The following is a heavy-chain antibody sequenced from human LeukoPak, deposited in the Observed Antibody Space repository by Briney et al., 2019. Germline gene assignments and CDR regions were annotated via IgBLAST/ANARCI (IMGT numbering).Heavy chain of an antibody. J-gene: IGHJ4*02. Sequence: SETLSLTCTVSGGSISSSSYYWGWIRQPPGKGLEWIGSIYYSGSTYYNPSLKSRVTISVDTSKNQFSLKLSSVTAADTAVYYCARGTGKILLRSLPDYWGQGTLVTVSS. D-gene: IGHD3-10*02. CDR3: ARGTGKILLRSLPDY. CDR2: IYYSGST. CDR1: GGSISSSSYY. V-gene: IGHV4-39*01.